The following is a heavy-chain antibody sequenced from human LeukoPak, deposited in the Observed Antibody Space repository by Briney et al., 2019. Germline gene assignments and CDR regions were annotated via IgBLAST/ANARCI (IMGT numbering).Heavy chain of an antibody. CDR2: IDPSDSYT. CDR3: ARMHYYDCSAQGVFDY. D-gene: IGHD3-22*01. J-gene: IGHJ4*02. CDR1: GYSFTSYW. Sequence: GESLKISCKGSGYSFTSYWISWVRQMPGKGLEWMGRIDPSDSYTNYSPSFQGHVTISADKSISTAYLQWSSLKASGTAMYYCARMHYYDCSAQGVFDYWGQGTLVTVSS. V-gene: IGHV5-10-1*01.